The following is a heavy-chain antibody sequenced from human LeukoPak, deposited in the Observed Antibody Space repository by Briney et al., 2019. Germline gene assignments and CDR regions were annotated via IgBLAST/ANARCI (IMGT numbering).Heavy chain of an antibody. CDR1: GFTFDDYA. V-gene: IGHV3-9*01. CDR2: ISWNSGSI. CDR3: AKEGLYSGSYLDY. J-gene: IGHJ4*02. D-gene: IGHD1-26*01. Sequence: GGSLRLSCAASGFTFDDYAMHWVRQAPGKGLEWVSGISWNSGSIGYADSVEGRFTISRDNAKNSLYLQMNSLRAEDTALYYCAKEGLYSGSYLDYWGQGTLVTVSS.